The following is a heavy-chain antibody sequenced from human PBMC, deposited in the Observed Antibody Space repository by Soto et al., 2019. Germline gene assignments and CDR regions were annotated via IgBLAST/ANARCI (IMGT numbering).Heavy chain of an antibody. Sequence: GSLRLSCAASGFAFSSYWMNWVRQAPGKGLEWVANIKEDGSEKYYVDSVKGRFTISRDNAKNSLYLQMSSLRAEDTAVYYCAKSSEYYYDRAYWDYWGQGTLVTVSS. D-gene: IGHD3-22*01. CDR1: GFAFSSYW. V-gene: IGHV3-7*02. CDR3: AKSSEYYYDRAYWDY. CDR2: IKEDGSEK. J-gene: IGHJ4*02.